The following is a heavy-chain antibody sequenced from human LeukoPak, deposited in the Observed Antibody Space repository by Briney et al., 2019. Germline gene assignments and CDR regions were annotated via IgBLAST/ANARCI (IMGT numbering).Heavy chain of an antibody. CDR1: GGSISSGDYY. CDR2: MYYSGST. V-gene: IGHV4-30-4*01. Sequence: SETLSLTCTVSGGSISSGDYYWSWIRQPPGKGLEWIGYMYYSGSTYYNPSLKSRVTISVDTSKNQFSLKLSSVTAADTAVYYCARVFPDGGNPTTHDAFDIWGQGTMVTVSS. CDR3: ARVFPDGGNPTTHDAFDI. J-gene: IGHJ3*02. D-gene: IGHD4-23*01.